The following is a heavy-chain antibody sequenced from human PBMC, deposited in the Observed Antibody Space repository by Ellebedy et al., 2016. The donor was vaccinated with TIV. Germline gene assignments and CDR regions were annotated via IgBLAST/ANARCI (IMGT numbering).Heavy chain of an antibody. J-gene: IGHJ3*02. V-gene: IGHV3-74*01. CDR2: INSDGSGP. CDR1: GFTFDNFW. D-gene: IGHD2/OR15-2a*01. CDR3: ARDRWEEYTFNI. Sequence: GESLKISCAASGFTFDNFWIHWVRQVPGKGLLWVLRINSDGSGPSYADSVKGRFTISRDKAKNTVYLQMGSLRAEDTAVYYCARDRWEEYTFNIWGQGTMVTVSS.